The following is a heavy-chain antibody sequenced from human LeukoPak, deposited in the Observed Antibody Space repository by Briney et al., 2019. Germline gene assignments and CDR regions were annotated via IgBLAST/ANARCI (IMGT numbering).Heavy chain of an antibody. J-gene: IGHJ3*02. Sequence: SGGSLRLSCAASGFTFSSYAMSWVRQAPGKGLEWVSAISGDGGSTYYADSVKGRFTISRDNSKNSLYLQMNSLRTEDTALYYCAKDWDYGWLQLSSPLDAFDIWGQGTMVTVSS. CDR1: GFTFSSYA. CDR2: ISGDGGST. V-gene: IGHV3-43*02. D-gene: IGHD5-24*01. CDR3: AKDWDYGWLQLSSPLDAFDI.